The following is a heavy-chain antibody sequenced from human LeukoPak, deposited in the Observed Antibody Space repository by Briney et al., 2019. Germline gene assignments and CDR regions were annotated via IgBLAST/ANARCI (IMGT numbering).Heavy chain of an antibody. Sequence: PGGSLRLSCAASGFTFSSSAMSWVRQAPGKGLEWVANIKLDGSEKNYVDPVKGRFTISRDNTKNSLYLQMNSLRAEDTAVFYCARDQYDTWSRRGNFDSWGQGTLVIVSS. CDR1: GFTFSSSA. J-gene: IGHJ4*02. CDR3: ARDQYDTWSRRGNFDS. D-gene: IGHD3-3*01. CDR2: IKLDGSEK. V-gene: IGHV3-7*03.